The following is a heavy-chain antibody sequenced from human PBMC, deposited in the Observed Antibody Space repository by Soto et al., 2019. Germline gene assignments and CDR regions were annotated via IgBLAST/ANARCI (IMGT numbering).Heavy chain of an antibody. CDR2: ITRDGYNK. CDR3: TKSSGGSSSVGMDY. J-gene: IGHJ4*02. Sequence: LRLSCAGSGFIFKNYALNWVRQAPGKGLEWVASITRDGYNKYYADSVKGRFTISRDNSRDTLSLQMTALTIEDSSVYYCTKSSGGSSSVGMDYWGQGTRVTVSS. D-gene: IGHD6-6*01. CDR1: GFIFKNYA. V-gene: IGHV3-30*04.